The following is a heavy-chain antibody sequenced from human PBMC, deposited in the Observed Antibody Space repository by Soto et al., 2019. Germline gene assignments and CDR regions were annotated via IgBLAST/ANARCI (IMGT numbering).Heavy chain of an antibody. Sequence: ASVKVSCKASGYTFTSYGISWVRQAPGQGLEWMGWISAYNGNTNYAQKLQGRVAMTTDTSTSTAYMELRSLRSDDTAVYYCARVGGELKFWSGYPYYFDYWGQGTLVTVSS. CDR3: ARVGGELKFWSGYPYYFDY. V-gene: IGHV1-18*01. CDR1: GYTFTSYG. J-gene: IGHJ4*02. D-gene: IGHD3-3*01. CDR2: ISAYNGNT.